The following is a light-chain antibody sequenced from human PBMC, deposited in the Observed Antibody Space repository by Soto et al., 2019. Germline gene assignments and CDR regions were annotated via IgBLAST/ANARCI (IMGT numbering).Light chain of an antibody. CDR2: DVS. CDR3: SSFTDTGTVM. CDR1: SSDVGAYHS. V-gene: IGLV2-14*03. J-gene: IGLJ3*02. Sequence: QSVLTQPGSVSGSPGQSFTIPCTGSSSDVGAYHSVSWYQQHPGKAPKLIIFDVSNRPSGVSNRFSGSKSGNTASLTISGLQAEDEADYYCSSFTDTGTVMFGGGTKLTVL.